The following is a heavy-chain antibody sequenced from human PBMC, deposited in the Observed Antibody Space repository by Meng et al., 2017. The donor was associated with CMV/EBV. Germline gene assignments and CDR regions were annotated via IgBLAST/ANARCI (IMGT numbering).Heavy chain of an antibody. CDR3: ARVGGEMATTQNGAVYYGMDV. CDR1: GFTFSSYW. D-gene: IGHD5-24*01. V-gene: IGHV3-7*01. CDR2: IKQDGSEK. Sequence: GESLMTSCASSGFTFSSYWMSWVRQAPGKGLEWVANIKQDGSEKYYVDSVKGRFTISRDNAKNSLYLQMNSLRAEDTAVYYCARVGGEMATTQNGAVYYGMDVWGQGTTVTVSS. J-gene: IGHJ6*02.